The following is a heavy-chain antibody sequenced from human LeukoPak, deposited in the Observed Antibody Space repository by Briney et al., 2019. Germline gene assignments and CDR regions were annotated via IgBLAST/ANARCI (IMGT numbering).Heavy chain of an antibody. CDR1: GGSISSGDYY. CDR3: ARARRDSGHYELGY. D-gene: IGHD3-22*01. Sequence: PSQTLSLTCTVSGGSISSGDYYWSWIRQPPGKGLEWIAEINHSGSANYNPSLKSRVTISVDKSKNQFSLNLSSVTAADTAVYYCARARRDSGHYELGYWGQGILVTVSS. J-gene: IGHJ4*02. CDR2: INHSGSA. V-gene: IGHV4-30-2*01.